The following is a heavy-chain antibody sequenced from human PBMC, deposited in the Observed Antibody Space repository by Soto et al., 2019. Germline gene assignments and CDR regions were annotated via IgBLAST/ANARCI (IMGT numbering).Heavy chain of an antibody. Sequence: GGSPRLSCAASGFPFSSYGMHWVRQAPGKGLEWVAVISYDGSNKYYADSVKGRFTISRDNSKNTLYLQMNSLRAEDTAVYYCAKVLGDFWSGYYTLNYMDVWGKGTTVTVSS. CDR3: AKVLGDFWSGYYTLNYMDV. V-gene: IGHV3-30*18. D-gene: IGHD3-3*01. J-gene: IGHJ6*03. CDR1: GFPFSSYG. CDR2: ISYDGSNK.